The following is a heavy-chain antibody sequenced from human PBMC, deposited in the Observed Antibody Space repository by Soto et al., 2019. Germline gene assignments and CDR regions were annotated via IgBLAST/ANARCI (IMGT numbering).Heavy chain of an antibody. J-gene: IGHJ4*02. D-gene: IGHD3-10*01. V-gene: IGHV3-21*01. CDR3: ARQRGYYGSGSYYTPFEIDY. Sequence: GGSLRLSCAASGFTFSSYSMNWVRQAPGKGLEWVSSISSSSSYIYYADSVKGRFTISRDNAKNSLYLQMNSLRAEDTAVYYCARQRGYYGSGSYYTPFEIDYWGQGTLVTVSS. CDR2: ISSSSSYI. CDR1: GFTFSSYS.